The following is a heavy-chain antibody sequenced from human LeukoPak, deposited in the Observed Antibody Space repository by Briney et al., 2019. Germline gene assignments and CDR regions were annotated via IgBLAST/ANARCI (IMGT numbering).Heavy chain of an antibody. D-gene: IGHD3-22*01. V-gene: IGHV1-69*04. CDR1: GGAFSSYA. CDR2: IIPILGIA. Sequence: ASVKVSCKASGGAFSSYAISWVRQAPGQGLEWMGRIIPILGIANYAQKFQGRVTITADKSTSTAYMELSSLRSEDTAVYYCARGGTMIDDGMDVWGQGTTVTVSS. J-gene: IGHJ6*02. CDR3: ARGGTMIDDGMDV.